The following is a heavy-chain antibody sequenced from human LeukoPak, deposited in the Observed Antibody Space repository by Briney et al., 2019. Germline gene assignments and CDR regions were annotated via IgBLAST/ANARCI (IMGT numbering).Heavy chain of an antibody. J-gene: IGHJ6*02. V-gene: IGHV3-30*18. CDR2: ISYDGSNK. CDR3: AKDRGTATYYYYGMDV. D-gene: IGHD1-1*01. Sequence: SGGSLRLSCAASGFTFSSYGMHWVRQATGKGLEWDAVISYDGSNKYYADSVKGRFTISRDNSKNTLYLQMNSLRAEDTAVYYCAKDRGTATYYYYGMDVWGQGTTVTVSS. CDR1: GFTFSSYG.